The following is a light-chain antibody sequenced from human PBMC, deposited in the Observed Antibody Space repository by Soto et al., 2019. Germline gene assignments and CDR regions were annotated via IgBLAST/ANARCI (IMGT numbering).Light chain of an antibody. V-gene: IGKV1-5*03. J-gene: IGKJ2*01. CDR1: QTISTS. CDR3: QQYDTYPYT. Sequence: DIQMTQSPSTVSASVGDRVTITCRASQTISTSLAWYQQQPGKAPKLLLYKASSLESGVPSRFSGSGSVTEFTLTISSLQPDDFATYYCQQYDTYPYTFGQGTKLEIK. CDR2: KAS.